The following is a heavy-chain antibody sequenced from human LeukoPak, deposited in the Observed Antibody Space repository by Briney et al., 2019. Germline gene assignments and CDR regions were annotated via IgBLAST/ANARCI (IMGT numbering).Heavy chain of an antibody. CDR3: AVPRWELLN. J-gene: IGHJ4*02. V-gene: IGHV3-23*01. CDR2: ISAGGGNT. CDR1: GLTFSSYT. D-gene: IGHD1-26*01. Sequence: GGSLRLSCAASGLTFSSYTMSWVRQAPGKGGEWVSAISAGGGNTYYADSVKGRFTISRDNSKNTLYLQMNSLRAEDTAVYSCAVPRWELLNWGQGTLVTVSS.